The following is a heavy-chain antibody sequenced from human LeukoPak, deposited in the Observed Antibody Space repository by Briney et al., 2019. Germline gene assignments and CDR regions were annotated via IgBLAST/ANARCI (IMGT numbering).Heavy chain of an antibody. CDR1: GFTFDDYA. J-gene: IGHJ4*02. D-gene: IGHD3-22*01. V-gene: IGHV3-43*02. CDR3: AKDSLPYYYDSTHYISPFDY. CDR2: ISGDGGST. Sequence: GGSLRLSCAASGFTFDDYAMHWVRQAPGKGLEWVSLISGDGGSTYYADSVKGQFTISRDNSKNSLYLQMNSLRTEDTALYYCAKDSLPYYYDSTHYISPFDYWGQGTLVTVSS.